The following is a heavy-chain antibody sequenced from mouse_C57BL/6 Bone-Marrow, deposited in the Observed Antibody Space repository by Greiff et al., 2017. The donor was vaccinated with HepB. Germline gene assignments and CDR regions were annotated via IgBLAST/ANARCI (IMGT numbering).Heavy chain of an antibody. V-gene: IGHV1-64*01. CDR1: GYTFTSYW. D-gene: IGHD2-10*01. CDR3: AREPYYGNYGC. CDR2: IHPNSGST. Sequence: QVQLQQPGAELVKPGASVKLSCKASGYTFTSYWMHWVKQRPGQGLEWIGMIHPNSGSTNYNEKYKSKATLTVDKSSSTAYMQLSSLTSEDSAVYYCAREPYYGNYGCWGKGTTLTVSS. J-gene: IGHJ2*01.